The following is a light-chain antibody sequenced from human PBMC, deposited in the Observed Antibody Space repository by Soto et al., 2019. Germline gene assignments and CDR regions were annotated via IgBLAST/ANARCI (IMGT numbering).Light chain of an antibody. CDR2: EVS. CDR1: SSDVGGYNY. Sequence: QSALTQPPSASGSPGQSVTISCTGTSSDVGGYNYVSWYQQHPGKAPKLVIYEVSKRPSGVPDRFSGSKSGNTASLTVSGLQAEDEADYYCSSYAGINNFDVFGTGTKLTVL. V-gene: IGLV2-8*01. CDR3: SSYAGINNFDV. J-gene: IGLJ1*01.